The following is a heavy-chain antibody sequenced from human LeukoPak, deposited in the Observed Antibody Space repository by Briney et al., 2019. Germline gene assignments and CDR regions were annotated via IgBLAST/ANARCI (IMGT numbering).Heavy chain of an antibody. CDR2: IYTSGST. CDR1: GGSISSYY. CDR3: AREDYYGSGAYYNRASGLEYYFDY. D-gene: IGHD3-10*01. Sequence: SETLSLTCTASGGSISSYYWSWIRQPAGKGLEWIGRIYTSGSTNYNPSLKSRVTMSVDTSKNQFSLKLSSVTAADTAVYYCAREDYYGSGAYYNRASGLEYYFDYWGQGTLVTVSS. J-gene: IGHJ4*02. V-gene: IGHV4-4*07.